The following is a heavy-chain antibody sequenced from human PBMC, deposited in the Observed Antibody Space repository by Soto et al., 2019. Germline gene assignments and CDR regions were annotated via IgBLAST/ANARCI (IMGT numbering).Heavy chain of an antibody. CDR1: GFTFSSYG. CDR2: IWYDGSNK. Sequence: QVQLVESGGGVVQPGRSLRLSCAASGFTFSSYGMHWVRQAPGKGLEWVAVIWYDGSNKYYADSVKGRFTISRDNSKNTLYLQMNSLRAEDTAVYYCARDVMVHAMVMWYFDLGGRGTLVTVSS. CDR3: ARDVMVHAMVMWYFDL. J-gene: IGHJ2*01. D-gene: IGHD2-8*01. V-gene: IGHV3-33*01.